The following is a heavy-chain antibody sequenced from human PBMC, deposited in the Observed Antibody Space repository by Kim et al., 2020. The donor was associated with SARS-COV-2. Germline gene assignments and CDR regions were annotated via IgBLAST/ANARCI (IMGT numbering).Heavy chain of an antibody. J-gene: IGHJ3*02. V-gene: IGHV3-21*01. Sequence: SVKGRFTISRDNAKNSLYLQMNSLRAEDTAVYYCARDFLTMVRGAGAFDIWGQGTMVTVSS. D-gene: IGHD3-10*01. CDR3: ARDFLTMVRGAGAFDI.